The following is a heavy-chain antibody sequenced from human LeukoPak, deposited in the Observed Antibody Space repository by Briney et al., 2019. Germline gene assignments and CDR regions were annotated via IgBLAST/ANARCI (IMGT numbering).Heavy chain of an antibody. Sequence: GRSLRLSCAASGFTFDDYAMHWVRQAPGKGLEWVSLISWDGGSTYYADSVKGRFTISRDNSKNSLYLQMNSLRAEDTALYYCAKVLGYCSSTSCPDYYYYGMDVWGQGTTVTVSS. J-gene: IGHJ6*02. D-gene: IGHD2-2*01. V-gene: IGHV3-43D*03. CDR2: ISWDGGST. CDR1: GFTFDDYA. CDR3: AKVLGYCSSTSCPDYYYYGMDV.